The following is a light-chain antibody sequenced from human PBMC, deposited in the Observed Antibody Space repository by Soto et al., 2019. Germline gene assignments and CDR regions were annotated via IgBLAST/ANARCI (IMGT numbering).Light chain of an antibody. CDR3: QQYSDNWT. J-gene: IGKJ1*01. V-gene: IGKV1-5*03. Sequence: DIQMTQSPSTLSASVGDRVTITCRASQSISNWLARYQQKPGTAPNLPIYKASTLQSGVPSRFSGSGSRTEFTLTISSLQPDDSATYYCQQYSDNWTFGQGTKVDIK. CDR1: QSISNW. CDR2: KAS.